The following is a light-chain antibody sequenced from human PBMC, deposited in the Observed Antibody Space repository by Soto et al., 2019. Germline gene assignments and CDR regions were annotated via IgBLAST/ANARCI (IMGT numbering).Light chain of an antibody. Sequence: IVLTQSPGTLSLSPGERPHLPCRARQSVSSSYLPWYTQKPCQAPRLFIYGASSRATGIPDRFSGSGSGPDFTLTISRLEAEALAVYYCQQYGSSPPLTFGQGAKVELK. CDR2: GAS. CDR3: QQYGSSPPLT. V-gene: IGKV3-20*01. CDR1: QSVSSSY. J-gene: IGKJ1*01.